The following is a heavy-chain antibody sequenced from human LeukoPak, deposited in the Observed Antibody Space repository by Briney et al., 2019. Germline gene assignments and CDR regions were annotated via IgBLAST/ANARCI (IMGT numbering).Heavy chain of an antibody. V-gene: IGHV4-61*10. CDR3: ARNPYNWNARRGAFDI. CDR1: GGSISSGSYY. CDR2: IYYSGST. J-gene: IGHJ3*02. D-gene: IGHD1-20*01. Sequence: SETLSLTCTVSGGSISSGSYYWSWIRQPAGKGLEWIGYIYYSGSTNYNPSLKSRVTISVDTSKNQFSLKLSSVTAADTAVYYCARNPYNWNARRGAFDIWGQGTMVTVSS.